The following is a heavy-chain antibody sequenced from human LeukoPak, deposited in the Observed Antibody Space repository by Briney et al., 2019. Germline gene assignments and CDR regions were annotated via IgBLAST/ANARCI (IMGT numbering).Heavy chain of an antibody. CDR1: GYTFTDYY. CDR2: INPNSGGT. Sequence: ASVKVSCKASGYTFTDYYMHWVRQAPGQGLEWMGWINPNSGGTNYAQKFQGRVTMTRDTSISTAYMELSRLRSDDTAVYYCARVDYSNYRTVIDYWGQGTLVTVSS. J-gene: IGHJ4*02. D-gene: IGHD4-11*01. V-gene: IGHV1-2*02. CDR3: ARVDYSNYRTVIDY.